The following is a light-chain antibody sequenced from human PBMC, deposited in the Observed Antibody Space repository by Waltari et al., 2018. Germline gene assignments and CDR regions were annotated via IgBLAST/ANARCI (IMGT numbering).Light chain of an antibody. J-gene: IGKJ5*01. V-gene: IGKV1-5*03. CDR3: QQYQSYPIT. CDR1: QSISSF. Sequence: DIQMTQSPSTLSASVGDTVTITCRASQSISSFLAWSQQKPGKAPTLLIYKASSLESGVPSRLSGSASGTEFTLTINSLQPDDFATYFCQQYQSYPITFGQGTRLETK. CDR2: KAS.